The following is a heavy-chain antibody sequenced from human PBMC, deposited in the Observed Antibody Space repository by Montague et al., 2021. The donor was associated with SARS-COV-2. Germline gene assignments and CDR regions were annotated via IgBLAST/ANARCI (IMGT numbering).Heavy chain of an antibody. CDR3: ARVIATVVAMERNDY. D-gene: IGHD2-15*01. J-gene: IGHJ4*02. CDR1: GFSFSRYE. Sequence: SLRLSCAASGFSFSRYEMNWARQAPGKGPEWVSHISSSGSNIYYADSVKGRFTISRDNAKNSLYLQMNSLRAEDTAVYYCARVIATVVAMERNDYWGQGTLVTVSS. V-gene: IGHV3-48*03. CDR2: ISSSGSNI.